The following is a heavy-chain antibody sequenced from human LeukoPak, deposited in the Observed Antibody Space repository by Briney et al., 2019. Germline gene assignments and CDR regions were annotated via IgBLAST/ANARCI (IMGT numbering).Heavy chain of an antibody. CDR3: ARAASLRPDAFDI. CDR1: GGTFSIYA. CDR2: IIPIFGTA. V-gene: IGHV1-69*05. D-gene: IGHD6-25*01. J-gene: IGHJ3*02. Sequence: SVKVSCKASGGTFSIYAISWVRQAPGQGLEWMGGIIPIFGTANYAQKFQGRVTITTDESTSTAYMELSSLRSEDTAVYYCARAASLRPDAFDIWGQGTMVTVSS.